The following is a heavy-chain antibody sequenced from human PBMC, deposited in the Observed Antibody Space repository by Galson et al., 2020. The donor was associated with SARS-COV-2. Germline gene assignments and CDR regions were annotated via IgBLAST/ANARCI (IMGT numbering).Heavy chain of an antibody. CDR3: ARELYDILAGYYYGMDV. D-gene: IGHD3-9*01. J-gene: IGHJ6*02. Sequence: SGPTLVKPTQTLTLTCTFSGFSLSTSGMRVSWIRQPPGKALAWLARIDWDDDKFYSTSLKTRLTISKDTSKNQVVLTMTNMDPVDTATYYCARELYDILAGYYYGMDVWGQGTTVTVSS. CDR2: IDWDDDK. CDR1: GFSLSTSGMR. V-gene: IGHV2-70*04.